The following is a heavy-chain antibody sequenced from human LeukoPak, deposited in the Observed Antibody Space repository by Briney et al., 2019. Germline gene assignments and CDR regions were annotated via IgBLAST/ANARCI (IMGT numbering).Heavy chain of an antibody. CDR2: IIPIFGTA. Sequence: SVKVSCKASGGTFSSYAISWVRQAPGQGLEWMGGIIPIFGTANYAQKFQGRVTITADESTSTAYMELSSLRSEDTAVYYCARDLDNYGYSGWFDPWGQGTLVTVSS. V-gene: IGHV1-69*13. J-gene: IGHJ5*02. D-gene: IGHD5-18*01. CDR3: ARDLDNYGYSGWFDP. CDR1: GGTFSSYA.